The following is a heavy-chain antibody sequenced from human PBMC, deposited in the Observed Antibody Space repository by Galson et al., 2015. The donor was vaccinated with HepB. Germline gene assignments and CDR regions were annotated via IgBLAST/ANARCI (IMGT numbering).Heavy chain of an antibody. Sequence: SVKVSCKASGYTFTSYGISWVRQAPGQGLEWMGWISTYNGNTNYALKFQGRVTMTTDTSTSTAYMDLRSLRSDDTAVYYCARSYGDYVGACGYWGQGTLVTVSS. J-gene: IGHJ4*02. CDR2: ISTYNGNT. V-gene: IGHV1-18*01. D-gene: IGHD4-17*01. CDR3: ARSYGDYVGACGY. CDR1: GYTFTSYG.